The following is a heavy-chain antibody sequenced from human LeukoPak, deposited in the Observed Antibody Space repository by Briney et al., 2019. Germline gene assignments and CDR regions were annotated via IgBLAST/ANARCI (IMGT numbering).Heavy chain of an antibody. V-gene: IGHV3-21*01. D-gene: IGHD2-15*01. CDR1: GFTFSSYS. CDR2: ISSSSSYI. CDR3: ARGSDSGAHFDY. J-gene: IGHJ4*02. Sequence: PGGSLRLSCAASGFTFSSYSMNWVRQAPGKGLEWVSSISSSSSYIYYADSVKGRFTISRDNAKNSLYLQMNSLRAEDTAVYYRARGSDSGAHFDYWGQGTLVTVSS.